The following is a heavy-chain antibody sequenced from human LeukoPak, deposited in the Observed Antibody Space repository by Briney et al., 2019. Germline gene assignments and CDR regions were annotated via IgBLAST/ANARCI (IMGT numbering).Heavy chain of an antibody. Sequence: SETLSLTCAVYGGSFSGYYWSWIRQPPGKGLEWIGEINHSGSTNYNPSLKSRVTISVDTSKNQFSLKLSSVTAADTAVYYCAGTDVTARPFRNWFDPWGQGTLVTVSS. CDR3: AGTDVTARPFRNWFDP. CDR1: GGSFSGYY. CDR2: INHSGST. D-gene: IGHD6-6*01. V-gene: IGHV4-34*01. J-gene: IGHJ5*02.